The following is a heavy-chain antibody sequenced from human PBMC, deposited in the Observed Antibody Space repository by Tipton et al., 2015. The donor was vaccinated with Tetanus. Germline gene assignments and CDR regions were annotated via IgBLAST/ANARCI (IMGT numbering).Heavy chain of an antibody. D-gene: IGHD2-2*01. J-gene: IGHJ5*02. CDR2: IYTSGST. V-gene: IGHV4-4*07. CDR3: ARDGHYCSSTSCYANWLGP. Sequence: TLSLTCTVSGGSISSYYWSWIRQPAGKGLEWIGRIYTSGSTNYNPSLKSRVTMSVDTSKNQFSLKLSSVTAADTAVYYCARDGHYCSSTSCYANWLGPWGQGTLVPVSS. CDR1: GGSISSYY.